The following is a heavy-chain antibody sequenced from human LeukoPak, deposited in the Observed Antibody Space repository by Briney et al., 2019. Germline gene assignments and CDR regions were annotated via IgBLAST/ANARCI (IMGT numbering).Heavy chain of an antibody. D-gene: IGHD5-12*01. CDR2: ISAYNGNT. CDR1: GYTFTSYG. CDR3: ARDHPRRGYSGYDYGY. V-gene: IGHV1-18*01. Sequence: GASVKVSCKASGYTFTSYGISWVRQAPGQGLEWMGWISAYNGNTNYAQKLQGRVTMTTDTSTSTAYMELRSLRSDDTAVYYCARDHPRRGYSGYDYGYWGQGTLVTASS. J-gene: IGHJ4*02.